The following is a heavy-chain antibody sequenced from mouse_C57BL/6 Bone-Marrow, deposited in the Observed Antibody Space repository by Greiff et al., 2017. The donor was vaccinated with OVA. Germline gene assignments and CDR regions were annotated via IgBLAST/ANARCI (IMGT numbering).Heavy chain of an antibody. CDR3: ARDRGPYAMDY. CDR2: INYDGGST. V-gene: IGHV5-16*01. Sequence: EVQLVESEGGLVQPGSSMKLSCTASGFTFSDYYMAWVRQVPEKGLEWVANINYDGGSTYYLDSLKSRFIISRYNAKNILYLQMSSLKAEDTATXYCARDRGPYAMDYWGQGTAVTVSA. CDR1: GFTFSDYY. J-gene: IGHJ4*01. D-gene: IGHD3-1*01.